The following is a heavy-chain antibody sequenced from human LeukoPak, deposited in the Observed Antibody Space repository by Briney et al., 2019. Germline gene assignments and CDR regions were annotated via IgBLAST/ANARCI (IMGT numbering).Heavy chain of an antibody. CDR1: GFTFSNYW. D-gene: IGHD4-11*01. J-gene: IGHJ5*02. Sequence: TGGSLRLSCAASGFTFSNYWMRWVRQAPGKGLEWVASIKQDGSEKNYVDSAKGRFTISRDNAKNSLYLQMNSLRAEDTAVYFCVGGTVTRAFDPWGQRTLVTVSS. CDR3: VGGTVTRAFDP. V-gene: IGHV3-7*01. CDR2: IKQDGSEK.